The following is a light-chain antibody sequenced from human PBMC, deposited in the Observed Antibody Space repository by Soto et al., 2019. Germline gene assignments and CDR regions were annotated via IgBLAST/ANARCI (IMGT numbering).Light chain of an antibody. CDR2: DAS. CDR1: QSISSW. J-gene: IGKJ1*01. CDR3: QQYNSYSPWT. V-gene: IGKV1-5*01. Sequence: DIQMTQSPSTLSASVGDRVTITCRASQSISSWLAWYQQKPGKAPKLLIYDASSLESGVPSRFSGSESGTEFTLTISLLQPDDFATYYCQQYNSYSPWTFGQGTQGEIK.